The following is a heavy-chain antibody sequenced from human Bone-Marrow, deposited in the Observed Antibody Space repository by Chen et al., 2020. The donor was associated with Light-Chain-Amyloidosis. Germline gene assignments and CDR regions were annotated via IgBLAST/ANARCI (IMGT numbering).Heavy chain of an antibody. CDR1: GGSISSSSYY. CDR3: ARLYCSGGSCRDYYYYMDV. CDR2: IYYSGST. V-gene: IGHV4-39*01. D-gene: IGHD2-15*01. J-gene: IGHJ6*03. Sequence: QLQLQESGPGLVKPSETLSLTCTVSGGSISSSSYYWGWIRQPPGKGLEWIGGIYYSGSTYYNPSLKSRVTISVDTSKNQFSLKLSSVTAADTAVYYCARLYCSGGSCRDYYYYMDVWGKGTTVTVSS.